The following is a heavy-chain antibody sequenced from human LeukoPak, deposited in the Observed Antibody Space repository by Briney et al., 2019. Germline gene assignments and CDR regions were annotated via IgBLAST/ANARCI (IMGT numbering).Heavy chain of an antibody. J-gene: IGHJ4*02. V-gene: IGHV3-30*14. CDR2: ISYDGSNK. CDR1: GFTFSTYT. D-gene: IGHD3-22*01. Sequence: GGSLRLSCAASGFTFSTYTIHWVRQAPGKGLEWVAVISYDGSNKYYADSVKGRFTISRDNSKNTLYLQMGSLRAEDMAVYYCAKDSSDYYFDYWGQGTLVTVSS. CDR3: AKDSSDYYFDY.